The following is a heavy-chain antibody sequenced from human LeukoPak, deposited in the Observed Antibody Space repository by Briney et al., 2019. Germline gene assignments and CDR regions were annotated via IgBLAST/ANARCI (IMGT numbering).Heavy chain of an antibody. CDR3: ARDFYHDSSGSSFDY. CDR2: ISSSSSYI. V-gene: IGHV3-21*01. CDR1: GFTFSSYS. J-gene: IGHJ4*02. D-gene: IGHD3-22*01. Sequence: GGSLRLSCAASGFTFSSYSMNWVRQAAGKGLEWVSSISSSSSYIYYADSVKGRFTISRDNAKNSLYLQMNSLRAEDTAVYYCARDFYHDSSGSSFDYWGQGTLVTVSS.